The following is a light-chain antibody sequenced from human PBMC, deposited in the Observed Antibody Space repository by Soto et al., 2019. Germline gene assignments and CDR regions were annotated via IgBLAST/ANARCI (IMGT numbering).Light chain of an antibody. Sequence: EIEMTQSPATLSVSPGERATLSCRASQSISSYLAWYQQKPGQAPRLLIYGASTRATDIPARFSGGGSGTEFTLTINSLQSEDVAVYYCHQVNDWPRGTFGQGTKVDIK. CDR1: QSISSY. CDR3: HQVNDWPRGT. CDR2: GAS. V-gene: IGKV3-15*01. J-gene: IGKJ1*01.